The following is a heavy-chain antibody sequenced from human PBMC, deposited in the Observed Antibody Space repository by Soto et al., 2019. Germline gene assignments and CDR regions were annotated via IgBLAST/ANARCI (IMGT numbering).Heavy chain of an antibody. Sequence: GGSLRLSCAASGFTFSSFAMHWVRQAPGKGLEWVAVISYDGSNKYYADSVKGRFTISRDNSKNTLYLQMNSLRAEDTAVYYCARDPSGVTAITSYYFDYWGQGTLVTVSS. J-gene: IGHJ4*02. V-gene: IGHV3-30-3*01. D-gene: IGHD2-21*02. CDR1: GFTFSSFA. CDR3: ARDPSGVTAITSYYFDY. CDR2: ISYDGSNK.